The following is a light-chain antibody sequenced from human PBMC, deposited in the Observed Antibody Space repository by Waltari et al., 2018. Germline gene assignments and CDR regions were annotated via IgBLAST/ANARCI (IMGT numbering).Light chain of an antibody. CDR1: QSVSRA. V-gene: IGKV3-20*01. CDR2: GAS. J-gene: IGKJ1*01. CDR3: QHYLRLPVT. Sequence: CRASQSVSRALAWYQQKPGQAPRLLIYGASTRATGIPDRFSGSGSVTDFSLTISRLEPDDFAVYYCQHYLRLPVTFGQGTTVEI.